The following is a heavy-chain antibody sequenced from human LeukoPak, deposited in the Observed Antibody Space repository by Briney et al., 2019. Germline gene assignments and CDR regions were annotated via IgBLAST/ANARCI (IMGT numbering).Heavy chain of an antibody. Sequence: GGSLRLSCAASGFTFSNYWMHWVRQAPGKGLEWVSRVNGNGTFTNYADSVKGRFTISRDNAKYTLYLQMHSLRAEDTAIYYCVTAGDDYNLDYWGQGSLVTVSS. J-gene: IGHJ4*02. CDR1: GFTFSNYW. CDR3: VTAGDDYNLDY. D-gene: IGHD5-24*01. CDR2: VNGNGTFT. V-gene: IGHV3-74*01.